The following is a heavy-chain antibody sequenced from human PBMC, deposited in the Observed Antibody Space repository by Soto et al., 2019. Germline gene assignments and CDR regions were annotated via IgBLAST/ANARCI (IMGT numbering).Heavy chain of an antibody. V-gene: IGHV1-8*01. CDR3: ARDYSSGYGMDV. D-gene: IGHD6-19*01. CDR2: MNPNSGNT. J-gene: IGHJ6*02. Sequence: SVKVSCEASGYTFTSYDINWVRQATGQGLEWMGWMNPNSGNTDYAQKFQGRVTMTRNTSISTAYMELSSLRSEDTAVYYCARDYSSGYGMDVWGQGTTVTVSS. CDR1: GYTFTSYD.